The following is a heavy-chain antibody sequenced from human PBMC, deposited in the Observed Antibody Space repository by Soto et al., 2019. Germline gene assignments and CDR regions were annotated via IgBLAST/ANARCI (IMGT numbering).Heavy chain of an antibody. CDR1: EFTFSNFG. Sequence: QVQLVESGGGVVQSGRSLRLSCAASEFTFSNFGMHWVRQAPGKGLEWVAVIYYDGSNEYYADSVKGRLTISRDNSKNTLYLQMNSLSAEDTDVYYCARVEVVVAADAFDLWGKGTMVTVSS. V-gene: IGHV3-33*01. J-gene: IGHJ3*01. CDR2: IYYDGSNE. CDR3: ARVEVVVAADAFDL. D-gene: IGHD2-15*01.